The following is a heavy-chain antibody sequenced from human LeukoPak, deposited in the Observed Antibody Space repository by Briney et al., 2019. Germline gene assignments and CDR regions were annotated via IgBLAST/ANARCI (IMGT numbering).Heavy chain of an antibody. CDR2: INPSGGST. J-gene: IGHJ4*02. D-gene: IGHD3-3*01. V-gene: IGHV1-46*01. CDR3: ARSSGNGCFDY. CDR1: GYRFTSYY. Sequence: GASVKVSCKASGYRFTSYYLHWVRQAPGQGLEWMGIINPSGGSTSYAQKFQGRVTMTRDTSTSTVYMELSSLRSEDTAVYYCARSSGNGCFDYWGQGTLVTVSS.